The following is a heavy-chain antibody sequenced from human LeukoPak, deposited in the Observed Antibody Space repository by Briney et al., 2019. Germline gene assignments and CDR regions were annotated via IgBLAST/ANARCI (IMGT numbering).Heavy chain of an antibody. Sequence: SETLSLTCTVSGGSVSSGSYYWSWIRQPPGKGLEWIGYIYYSGSTNYNPSLKSRVTISVDTSKNQFSLKLSSVTAADPAVYYCARDGELGWFDPWGQGTLVTVSS. CDR3: ARDGELGWFDP. D-gene: IGHD7-27*01. V-gene: IGHV4-61*01. CDR2: IYYSGST. J-gene: IGHJ5*02. CDR1: GGSVSSGSYY.